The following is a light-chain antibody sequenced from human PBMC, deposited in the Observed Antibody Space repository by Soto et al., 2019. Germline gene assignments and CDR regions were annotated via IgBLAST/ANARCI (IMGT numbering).Light chain of an antibody. CDR1: LSVGSDC. CDR2: GAS. V-gene: IGKV3-20*01. Sequence: GGSGILYKRDSLSVGSDCLVWYQQQPGLAPRLLIYGASRTATGIPVRVSGGVSGRDFALTFRLQRSEDLDVCYCELCGSSLSCWTFAPGTKVDIK. CDR3: ELCGSSLSCWT. J-gene: IGKJ1*01.